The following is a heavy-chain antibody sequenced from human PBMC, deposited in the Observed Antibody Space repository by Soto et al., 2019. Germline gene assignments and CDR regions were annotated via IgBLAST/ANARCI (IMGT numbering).Heavy chain of an antibody. CDR3: AKDRLAGNFDY. Sequence: EVQVLDSGGGLVQPGGSLRLSCAASGFTFNNYAMNWVRQAPGKGLEWVATISATGGSTYYADSVKGRFTISRDNSKKTLYLQMNGLRVEDTAVYYCAKDRLAGNFDYWGQGTQVTVSS. V-gene: IGHV3-23*01. CDR2: ISATGGST. J-gene: IGHJ4*02. CDR1: GFTFNNYA.